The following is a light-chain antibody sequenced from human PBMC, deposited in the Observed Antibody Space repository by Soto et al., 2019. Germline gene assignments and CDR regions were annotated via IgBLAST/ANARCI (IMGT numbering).Light chain of an antibody. CDR1: SSDVGSYNL. CDR3: SSYAGSSTLV. Sequence: QSALTQPASVSGSPGQSITISCTGTSSDVGSYNLVSWYQQHQGEAPKLMIYEVSKRPSGVSNRFSGSKSGNTASLTISGLQAWDEADYYCSSYAGSSTLVFGTGTQLTVL. J-gene: IGLJ1*01. V-gene: IGLV2-23*02. CDR2: EVS.